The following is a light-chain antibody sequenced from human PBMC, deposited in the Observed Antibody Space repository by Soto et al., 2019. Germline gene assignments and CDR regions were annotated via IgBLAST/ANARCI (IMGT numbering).Light chain of an antibody. J-gene: IGLJ2*01. CDR3: SSYTSSSTLL. V-gene: IGLV2-14*02. CDR1: HSDVGSFNF. Sequence: QSALTQPASVSGSPGQSITISCTRTHSDVGSFNFVSWYQQHPGKAPKVMIYEVTKRPSGVSDRFAGSKSGDTASLTISGLQAEDEADYYGSSYTSSSTLLFGGGTKLTV. CDR2: EVT.